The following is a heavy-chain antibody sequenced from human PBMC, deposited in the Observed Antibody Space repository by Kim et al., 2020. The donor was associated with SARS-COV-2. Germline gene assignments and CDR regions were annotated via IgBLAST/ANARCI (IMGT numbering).Heavy chain of an antibody. V-gene: IGHV3-23*01. CDR3: AKDLSGWRFDP. Sequence: SADSVKGRFTISRDDFKNTLYLQMNSLRADDTAVYYCAKDLSGWRFDPWGQGTLVTVSS. J-gene: IGHJ5*02. D-gene: IGHD2-15*01.